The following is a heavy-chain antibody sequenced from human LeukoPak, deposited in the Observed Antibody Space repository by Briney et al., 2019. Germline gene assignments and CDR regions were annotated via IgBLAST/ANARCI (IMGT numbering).Heavy chain of an antibody. J-gene: IGHJ5*02. Sequence: AGSLRLSCAASGFTFSDYYMSWIRQAPGKGLEWVSYISSSCSTKHYADSVKGGFPTSRDNAKNSLFLQINSMRAEDTAVYYCAGDSPGSAWFDPWGQGTLVTVSS. CDR1: GFTFSDYY. D-gene: IGHD3-10*01. CDR3: AGDSPGSAWFDP. V-gene: IGHV3-11*01. CDR2: ISSSCSTK.